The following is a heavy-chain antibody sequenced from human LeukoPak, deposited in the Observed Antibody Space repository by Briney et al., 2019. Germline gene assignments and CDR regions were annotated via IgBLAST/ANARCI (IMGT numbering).Heavy chain of an antibody. CDR3: ARDKVSTGRIAVAGTGEFDY. CDR1: GFTFSSYS. D-gene: IGHD6-19*01. J-gene: IGHJ4*02. Sequence: GGSLRLSCAASGFTFSSYSMNWVRQAPGKGLEWVSSISSSSSYIYYADSVKGRFTISRDNAKNSLYLQVNSLRAEDTAVYYCARDKVSTGRIAVAGTGEFDYWGQGTLVTVSS. CDR2: ISSSSSYI. V-gene: IGHV3-21*01.